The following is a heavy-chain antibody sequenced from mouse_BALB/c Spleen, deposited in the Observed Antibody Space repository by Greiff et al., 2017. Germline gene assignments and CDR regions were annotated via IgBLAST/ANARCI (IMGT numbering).Heavy chain of an antibody. V-gene: IGHV5-6-4*01. Sequence: EVQLVESGGGLVKPGGSLKLSCAASGFTFSSYTMSWVRQTPEKGLEWVATISSGGSYTYYPDSVKGRFTISRDNAKNTLYLQMSSLKSADTAMYYCTRDSYGDYFDYWGQGTTLTVSS. D-gene: IGHD1-1*01. CDR3: TRDSYGDYFDY. J-gene: IGHJ2*01. CDR2: ISSGGSYT. CDR1: GFTFSSYT.